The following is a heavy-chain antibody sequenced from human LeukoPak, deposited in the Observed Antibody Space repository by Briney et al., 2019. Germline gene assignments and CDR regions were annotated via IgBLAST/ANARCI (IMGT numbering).Heavy chain of an antibody. CDR3: ARDPGYSSSWYNVDP. CDR2: ISGSGSTI. V-gene: IGHV3-21*04. CDR1: GFTFSSYA. Sequence: GGSLRLSCAASGFTFSSYAMSWVRQAPGKGLEWVSAISGSGSTIYYADSVKGRFTISRDNAKNSLYLQMNSLRAEDTAVYYCARDPGYSSSWYNVDPWGQGTLVTVSS. J-gene: IGHJ5*02. D-gene: IGHD6-13*01.